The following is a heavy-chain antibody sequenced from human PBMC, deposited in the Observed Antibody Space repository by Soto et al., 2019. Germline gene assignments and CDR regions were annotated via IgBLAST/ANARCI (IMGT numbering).Heavy chain of an antibody. D-gene: IGHD2-15*01. V-gene: IGHV1-69*08. Sequence: QVQLVQSGAEVKKPGSSVKVSCKASGGTFSSYTISWVRQAPGQGLEWLGRIIPILGIANYAQKFKGRVTITADKTTSRAYMELSSLRSDEKDVYSFAREVDNLVLVAANYNDLTGRRTLVTVSS. CDR2: IIPILGIA. CDR3: AREVDNLVLVAANYNDL. J-gene: IGHJ2*01. CDR1: GGTFSSYT.